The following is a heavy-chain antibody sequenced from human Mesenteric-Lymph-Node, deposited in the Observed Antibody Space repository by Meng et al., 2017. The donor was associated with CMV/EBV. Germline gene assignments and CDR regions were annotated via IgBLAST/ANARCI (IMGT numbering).Heavy chain of an antibody. D-gene: IGHD5-18*01. CDR3: ARDSRYTVDS. J-gene: IGHJ5*01. CDR1: GFTFRDSW. V-gene: IGHV3-74*01. Sequence: LSCAPAGFTFRDSWMHWFRQAPGKGLVWVSRIISDGSSATYADSVKGRFTTSRDNAKNTLYLQMNSLRAEDTAVYYCARDSRYTVDSWGQGSLVTVSS. CDR2: IISDGSSA.